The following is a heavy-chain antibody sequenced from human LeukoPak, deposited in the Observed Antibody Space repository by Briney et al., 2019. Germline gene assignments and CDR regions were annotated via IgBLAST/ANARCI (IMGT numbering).Heavy chain of an antibody. CDR1: GYTFTSYD. J-gene: IGHJ5*02. CDR3: ARFYYDSSGDNWFDP. V-gene: IGHV1-69*13. CDR2: IIPIFGTA. D-gene: IGHD3-22*01. Sequence: GASVKVSCKASGYTFTSYDINWVRQATGQGLEWMGGIIPIFGTANYAQKFQGRVTITADESTSTAYMELSSLRSEDTAVYYCARFYYDSSGDNWFDPWGQGTLVTVSS.